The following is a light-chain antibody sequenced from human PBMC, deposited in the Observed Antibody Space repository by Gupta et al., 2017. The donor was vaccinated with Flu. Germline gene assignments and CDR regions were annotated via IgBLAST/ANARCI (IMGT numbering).Light chain of an antibody. Sequence: DIVITQPPPSSPVTLGQPASISCRSSQSLVYSDGNTYLSWLQQRPGQPPRLLIYEISKRVSGVPDRFSGSGAGTDFTLKISRVEAEDVGVYYCMQATQFPWTFGQGTKVEFK. CDR1: QSLVYSDGNTY. V-gene: IGKV2-24*01. J-gene: IGKJ1*01. CDR3: MQATQFPWT. CDR2: EIS.